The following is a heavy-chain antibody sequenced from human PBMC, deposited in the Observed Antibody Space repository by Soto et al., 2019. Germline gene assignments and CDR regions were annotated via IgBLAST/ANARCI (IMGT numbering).Heavy chain of an antibody. J-gene: IGHJ4*02. CDR3: AKVYQRVYNWNYKIPLAIDY. CDR1: GFTFSSYC. Sequence: QVQLVESGGGVVQPGRSLRLSCAASGFTFSSYCMHWVRQAPGKGLEWVAVISYDGSNKYYADSVKGRFTISRDNSKNTLYLKMNSMRAEDTTVYYCAKVYQRVYNWNYKIPLAIDYWGQGTLVTVSS. D-gene: IGHD1-7*01. CDR2: ISYDGSNK. V-gene: IGHV3-30*18.